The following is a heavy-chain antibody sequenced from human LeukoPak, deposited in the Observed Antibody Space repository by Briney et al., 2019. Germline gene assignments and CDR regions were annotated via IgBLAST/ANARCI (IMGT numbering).Heavy chain of an antibody. Sequence: SETLSLTCTVSGGSFSSYYWSWIRQPPGKGLEWIGYIYYSGSTNYNPSLKSRVTISVDTSKNQFSLKLSSVTAADTAVYYCARGYSSGWYPFPWYFDLWGRGTLVTVSS. J-gene: IGHJ2*01. V-gene: IGHV4-59*01. D-gene: IGHD6-19*01. CDR2: IYYSGST. CDR3: ARGYSSGWYPFPWYFDL. CDR1: GGSFSSYY.